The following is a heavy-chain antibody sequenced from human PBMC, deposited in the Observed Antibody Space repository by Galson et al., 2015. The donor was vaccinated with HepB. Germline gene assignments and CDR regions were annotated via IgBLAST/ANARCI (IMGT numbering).Heavy chain of an antibody. CDR2: ISAYNGNT. Sequence: SVKVSCKASGYTFTSYGISWVRQAPGQGLEWMGWISAYNGNTNYAQRLQGRVTMTTDTSTSTAYMELRSLRSDDTAVYYCAREPRLTYYYDSSGYYFDYWGQGTLVTVSS. V-gene: IGHV1-18*04. D-gene: IGHD3-22*01. CDR3: AREPRLTYYYDSSGYYFDY. J-gene: IGHJ4*02. CDR1: GYTFTSYG.